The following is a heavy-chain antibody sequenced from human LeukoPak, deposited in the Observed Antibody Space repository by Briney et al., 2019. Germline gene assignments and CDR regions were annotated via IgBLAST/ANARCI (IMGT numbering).Heavy chain of an antibody. V-gene: IGHV3-48*04. CDR3: ARAFDY. J-gene: IGHJ4*02. CDR2: ISTGSGTI. CDR1: GFTFRSFD. Sequence: SGGSLSLSCAASGFTFRSFDMNWVRQAPGRGLEWVSYISTGSGTIYYADSVKGRFTISRDDAKDSLFLQMSSLRAEDTAVYYCARAFDYWGQGTLVTVSS.